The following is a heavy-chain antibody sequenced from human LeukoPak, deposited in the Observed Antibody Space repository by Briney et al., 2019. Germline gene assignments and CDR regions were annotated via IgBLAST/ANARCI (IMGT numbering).Heavy chain of an antibody. J-gene: IGHJ4*02. CDR3: STGSFHFDQ. CDR1: VYTLTEVS. D-gene: IGHD3-3*02. V-gene: IGHV1-24*01. Sequence: ASVKVSSKVSVYTLTEVSMHWVRQAPGKGLEWMAGIHPEDGEAIYAQRLQGRVTLTEDTSSDTAYMELSSLRSEDTAVYYCSTGSFHFDQWGQGTLVTVSS. CDR2: IHPEDGEA.